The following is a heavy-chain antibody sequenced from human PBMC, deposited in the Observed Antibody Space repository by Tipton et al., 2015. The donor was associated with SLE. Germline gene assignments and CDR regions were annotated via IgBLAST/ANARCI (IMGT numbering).Heavy chain of an antibody. CDR3: AKGQSDPLVRYFDL. D-gene: IGHD4/OR15-4a*01. Sequence: GSLRLSCVASGFSFSNYAMNWIRQSPGKGLEWVSTTTFSGGSRYYADSVKGRFTISRDNSNNTLFLQMNNLKDEDTALYYCAKGQSDPLVRYFDLWGRGTLVTVSS. V-gene: IGHV3-23*01. CDR2: TTFSGGSR. CDR1: GFSFSNYA. J-gene: IGHJ2*01.